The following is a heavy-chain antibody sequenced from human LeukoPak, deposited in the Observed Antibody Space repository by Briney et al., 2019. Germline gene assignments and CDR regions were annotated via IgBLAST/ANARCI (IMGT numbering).Heavy chain of an antibody. Sequence: GGSLRLSCAASGFNFRSYSMAWVRQAPGKGLEWVSSISSSSSIYYADSLKGRFTISRDNAKNSLFLQINSLRDEDTAVYYCANCGTMCYTADYWGPGTLVTVPS. J-gene: IGHJ4*02. V-gene: IGHV3-21*01. D-gene: IGHD3-10*02. CDR2: ISSSSSI. CDR3: ANCGTMCYTADY. CDR1: GFNFRSYS.